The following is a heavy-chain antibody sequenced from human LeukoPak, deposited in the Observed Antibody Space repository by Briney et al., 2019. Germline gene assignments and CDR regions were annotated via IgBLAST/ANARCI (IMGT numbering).Heavy chain of an antibody. Sequence: GASVKVSCKASGYTFTSYDINWVRQATGQGLEWMGWMNPNSGNTGYAQKFQGRVTMTRNTSISTAYMELSSLRSEDTAVYYCARVRGGYYFYYYYYYMDVWGKGATVTVSS. CDR2: MNPNSGNT. D-gene: IGHD3-3*01. CDR3: ARVRGGYYFYYYYYYMDV. V-gene: IGHV1-8*01. J-gene: IGHJ6*03. CDR1: GYTFTSYD.